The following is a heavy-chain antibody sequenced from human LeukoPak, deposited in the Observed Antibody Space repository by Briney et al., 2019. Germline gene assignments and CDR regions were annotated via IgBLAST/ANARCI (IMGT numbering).Heavy chain of an antibody. J-gene: IGHJ4*02. V-gene: IGHV2-5*02. Sequence: SGPTLVNPTQTLTLTCTFSGFSPSTRGVGVGWIRQPPGKALEWLTLIYWDDDKRYSPSLKSRLTITKDTSKNQVVLTMTNMDPVDTATYYCALHSEVGVVNDYWGQGTLVTVSS. CDR2: IYWDDDK. D-gene: IGHD3-3*01. CDR1: GFSPSTRGVG. CDR3: ALHSEVGVVNDY.